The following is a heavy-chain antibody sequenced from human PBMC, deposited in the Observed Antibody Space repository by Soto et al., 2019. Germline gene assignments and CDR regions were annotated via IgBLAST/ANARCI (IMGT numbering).Heavy chain of an antibody. Sequence: EVQLLESGGGLVQPGGSLRLSCAASGFTFSSYAMSWVRQAPGKGLEWVSGVSGSGTSTYYADSVKGRFTMSRDNSKSTLYLQMNSLRAEDTAVYYCAKDGSVWPKGGLDYWGQGTLVTVSS. V-gene: IGHV3-23*01. CDR2: VSGSGTST. D-gene: IGHD6-19*01. J-gene: IGHJ4*02. CDR1: GFTFSSYA. CDR3: AKDGSVWPKGGLDY.